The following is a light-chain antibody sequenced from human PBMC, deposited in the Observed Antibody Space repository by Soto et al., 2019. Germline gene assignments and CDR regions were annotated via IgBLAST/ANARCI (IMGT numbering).Light chain of an antibody. V-gene: IGLV2-14*03. Sequence: QSALTQPASVSGSPGQSITISCTGTSSDVGAYNYVSWYQHHPGKAPKLIIYDVSDRPSGVSNRFSASKSGNTASLAISGLQAEDEADYYCSSYTSINTEVFGTGTKVPVL. CDR1: SSDVGAYNY. J-gene: IGLJ1*01. CDR3: SSYTSINTEV. CDR2: DVS.